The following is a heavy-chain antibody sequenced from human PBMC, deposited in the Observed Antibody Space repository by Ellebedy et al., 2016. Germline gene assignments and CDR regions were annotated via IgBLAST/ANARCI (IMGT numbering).Heavy chain of an antibody. Sequence: GSLRLSXTVSGGSVSNYYWDWVRQSAGKGLEWIGRIYSSGSANYHPSLKSRVTMSVDSSENSFSLKLTSVTVADTAVYYCAREQYCRGLSCNFNFDSWGQGTRVTVSS. CDR1: GGSVSNYY. CDR2: IYSSGSA. V-gene: IGHV4-4*07. CDR3: AREQYCRGLSCNFNFDS. J-gene: IGHJ4*02. D-gene: IGHD2/OR15-2a*01.